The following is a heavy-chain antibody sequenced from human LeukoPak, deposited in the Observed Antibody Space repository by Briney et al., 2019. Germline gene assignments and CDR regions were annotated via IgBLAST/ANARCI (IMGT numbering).Heavy chain of an antibody. J-gene: IGHJ4*02. CDR3: AKDDAWLRFGE. D-gene: IGHD3-10*01. V-gene: IGHV3-7*03. CDR1: GFIFSNYW. Sequence: GGSLRLSCAASGFIFSNYWMSWVRQAPGKGLEWVASIKRDGSEKYYVDSVKGRFTISKDNSKNTLYLEVISLTAEDTAVYYCAKDDAWLRFGEWSQGTLVTVSS. CDR2: IKRDGSEK.